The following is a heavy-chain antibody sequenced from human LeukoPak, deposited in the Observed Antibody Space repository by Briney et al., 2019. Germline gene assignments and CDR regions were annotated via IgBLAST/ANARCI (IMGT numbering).Heavy chain of an antibody. V-gene: IGHV4-39*01. D-gene: IGHD4-23*01. CDR2: IHDSGST. Sequence: PSETLSLTCSVSGGSSSSSSYYWGWIRQPPGKGLEWIGRIHDSGSTDYNPSLKSRVTISVYTSKNQFSLKLSSVTAADTAVYYCARLYGGNSHNYYCDYWGQGTLVTVSS. CDR1: GGSSSSSSYY. CDR3: ARLYGGNSHNYYCDY. J-gene: IGHJ4*02.